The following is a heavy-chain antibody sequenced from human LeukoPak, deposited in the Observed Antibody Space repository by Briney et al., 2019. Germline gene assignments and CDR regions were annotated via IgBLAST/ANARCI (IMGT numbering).Heavy chain of an antibody. CDR1: GGSFSGHY. J-gene: IGHJ6*03. CDR3: AREGLFDYVWGSYRRTPYYYYYMDV. Sequence: SETLSLTCAVYGGSFSGHYWNWIRQSPGRGLEWIGEINHIGSANYNPSLKSRVTISVDTSKNQFSLKLSSVTAADTAVYYCAREGLFDYVWGSYRRTPYYYYYMDVWGKGTTVTISS. CDR2: INHIGSA. V-gene: IGHV4-34*01. D-gene: IGHD3-16*02.